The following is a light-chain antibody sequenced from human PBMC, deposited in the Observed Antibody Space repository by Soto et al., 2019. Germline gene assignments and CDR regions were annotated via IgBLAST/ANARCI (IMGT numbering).Light chain of an antibody. V-gene: IGLV1-40*01. CDR1: SSNIGAGYD. Sequence: QSVLTQPPSVSGAPGQRVTISCTGSSSNIGAGYDVHWYQQLPGTAPKLLIYGNSNRPSGVPDRFSGSKSGTSASLAITGLQDEDEADYYCQSYDSSLSGYGFGTGTKLTVL. CDR2: GNS. J-gene: IGLJ1*01. CDR3: QSYDSSLSGYG.